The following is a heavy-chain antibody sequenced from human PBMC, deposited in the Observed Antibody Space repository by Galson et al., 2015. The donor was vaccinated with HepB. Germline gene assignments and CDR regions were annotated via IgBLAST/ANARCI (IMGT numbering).Heavy chain of an antibody. Sequence: SLRLSCAASGFTFGDYAMHWVRQAPGKGLEWVSGISWNSGSIGYADSVKGRFTISRDNAKNSLYLQMNSLRAEDTALYYCAKDSGFDWLYYPSGPFDPWGQGTLVTVSS. CDR2: ISWNSGSI. CDR1: GFTFGDYA. J-gene: IGHJ5*02. CDR3: AKDSGFDWLYYPSGPFDP. V-gene: IGHV3-9*01. D-gene: IGHD3-9*01.